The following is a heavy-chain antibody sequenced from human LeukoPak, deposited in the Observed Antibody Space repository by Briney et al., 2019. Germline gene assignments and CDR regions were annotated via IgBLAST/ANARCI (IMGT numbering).Heavy chain of an antibody. V-gene: IGHV4-59*01. CDR1: GASISNYY. CDR3: ARTNAFDI. J-gene: IGHJ3*02. CDR2: IYYSGST. Sequence: SETLSLTCTVSGASISNYYWSWIRQPPGKGLEWIGYIYYSGSTYHNPSLKSRVTISVDTSKNQFSLRLSSVTAADTAVYYCARTNAFDIWGQGTMVTVSS.